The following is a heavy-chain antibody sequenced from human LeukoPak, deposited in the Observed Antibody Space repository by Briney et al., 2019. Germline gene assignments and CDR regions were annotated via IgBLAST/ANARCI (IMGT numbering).Heavy chain of an antibody. Sequence: GGSLRLSCAASGFTFSSYGMHWVRQAPGKGLEWVSAISGSGGSTYYADSVKGRFTISRDNSKNTLYLQMNSLRAEDTAVYYCASRSILTGYFDYWGQGTLVTVSS. CDR1: GFTFSSYG. CDR3: ASRSILTGYFDY. V-gene: IGHV3-23*01. J-gene: IGHJ4*02. CDR2: ISGSGGST. D-gene: IGHD3-9*01.